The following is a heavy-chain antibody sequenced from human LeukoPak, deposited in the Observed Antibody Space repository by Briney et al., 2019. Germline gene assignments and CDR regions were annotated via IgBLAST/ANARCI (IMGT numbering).Heavy chain of an antibody. Sequence: GGSLRLSCAASGFTFSNYWMHWVRQAPGKGLVWVSRINSDGSSTSYADSVKGRFTISRDNAKNTLYLQMNSLRAEDTAVYYCARDHKDIVVVVAATIQYYYYYYMDVWGKGTTVTISS. D-gene: IGHD2-15*01. J-gene: IGHJ6*03. CDR3: ARDHKDIVVVVAATIQYYYYYYMDV. CDR2: INSDGSST. CDR1: GFTFSNYW. V-gene: IGHV3-74*01.